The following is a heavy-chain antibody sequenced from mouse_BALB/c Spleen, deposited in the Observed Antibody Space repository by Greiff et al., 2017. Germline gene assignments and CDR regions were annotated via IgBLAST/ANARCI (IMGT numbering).Heavy chain of an antibody. CDR2: IYPGDGDT. V-gene: IGHV1-80*01. J-gene: IGHJ3*01. CDR1: GYAFSSYW. CDR3: ARDEEFAY. Sequence: QVQLQQSGAELVRPGSSVKISCKASGYAFSSYWMNWVKQRPGQGLEWIGQIYPGDGDTNYNGKFKGKATLTADKSSSTAYMQLSSLTSEDSAVYFCARDEEFAYWGQGTLVTVSA.